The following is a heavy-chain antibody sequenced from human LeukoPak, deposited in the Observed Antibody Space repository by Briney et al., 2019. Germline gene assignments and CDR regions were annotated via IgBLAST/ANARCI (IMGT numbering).Heavy chain of an antibody. CDR1: GFKFSDAW. V-gene: IGHV3-15*01. J-gene: IGHJ6*02. CDR2: MKSKGGGGTT. D-gene: IGHD1-26*01. Sequence: MAGGSLRLSCEASGFKFSDAWMNWVRQAPGKGLEWVGRMKSKGGGGTTDYAAPVKGRFTISRDDSKNTLFLQMSSLQAGDTAVYYCAWDGTVYYDMAVWGQGTTVTVS. CDR3: AWDGTVYYDMAV.